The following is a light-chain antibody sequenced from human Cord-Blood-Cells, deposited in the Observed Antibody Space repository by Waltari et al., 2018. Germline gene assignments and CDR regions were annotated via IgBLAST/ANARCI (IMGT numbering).Light chain of an antibody. J-gene: IGLJ2*01. V-gene: IGLV2-11*02. CDR2: DVS. CDR1: SRDAGGSKH. Sequence: QSALTQPPPVSGSPGQSVTIPCPGTSRDAGGSKHVSWYQQHPGKAPKLMIYDVSKPPSGVPDRFSGSKSGNTASLTISGLQAEDEADYYCCSYAGSYVVFGGGTKLTVL. CDR3: CSYAGSYVV.